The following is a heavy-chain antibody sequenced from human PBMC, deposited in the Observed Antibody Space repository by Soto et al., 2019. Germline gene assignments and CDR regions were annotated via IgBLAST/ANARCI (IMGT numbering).Heavy chain of an antibody. CDR3: ARGYYYYMDV. D-gene: IGHD3-10*01. V-gene: IGHV4-59*01. CDR1: GGSISSDY. J-gene: IGHJ6*03. CDR2: IYYSGST. Sequence: PSETLSLTCTVSGGSISSDYWSWIRQPPGKGLEWIGYIYYSGSTNYNPSLKSRVTISVDTSKNQFSLKLSSVTAADTAVYYCARGYYYYMDVWGKGTTVTVSS.